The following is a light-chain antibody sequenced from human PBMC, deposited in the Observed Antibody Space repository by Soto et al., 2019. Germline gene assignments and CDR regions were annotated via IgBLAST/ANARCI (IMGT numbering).Light chain of an antibody. CDR3: QQYGRSPPYT. J-gene: IGKJ2*01. CDR1: QSLISNTY. V-gene: IGKV3-20*01. Sequence: EIVLTQSPGTLSLSPGERATLSCRPSQSLISNTYLAWFQQKPGQAPRLLIYGASNRPTGIPDRFSGSGSGTDFTLTISSLEPEDFAVYYCQQYGRSPPYTFGQGTKLEIK. CDR2: GAS.